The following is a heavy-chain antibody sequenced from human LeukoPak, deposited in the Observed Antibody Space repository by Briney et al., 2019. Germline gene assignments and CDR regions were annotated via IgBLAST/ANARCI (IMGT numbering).Heavy chain of an antibody. CDR1: GYTFTSYY. V-gene: IGHV1-46*01. Sequence: ASVKVSCKASGYTFTSYYMHWVRQAPGQGLEWMGIINPSGGSTIYAQKFQGRVTMTEDTSTDTAYMELSSLTSEDTAVYYCATDLEWFLSWGQGTLVTVSS. D-gene: IGHD3-3*01. J-gene: IGHJ5*01. CDR3: ATDLEWFLS. CDR2: INPSGGST.